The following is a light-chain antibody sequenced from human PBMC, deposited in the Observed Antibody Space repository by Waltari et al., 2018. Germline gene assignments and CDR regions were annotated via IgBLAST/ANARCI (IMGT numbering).Light chain of an antibody. V-gene: IGKV3-15*01. Sequence: EIVMTQSPATLSVSPGERATLSCRASQSVSSNLAWYQQKPGQAPRLLIFGASSRATCIPGRFSGSGSGTEFTLTISSLQSEDFAVYYCQQYNNWLITFGQGTRLEIK. CDR1: QSVSSN. CDR2: GAS. CDR3: QQYNNWLIT. J-gene: IGKJ5*01.